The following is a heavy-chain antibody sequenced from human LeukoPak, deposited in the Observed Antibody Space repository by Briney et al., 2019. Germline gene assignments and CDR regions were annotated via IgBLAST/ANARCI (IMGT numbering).Heavy chain of an antibody. CDR2: IIPIFGTA. J-gene: IGHJ3*02. CDR3: ARDIGITLFGAVTHDALDI. Sequence: GASVKVSCKASGGTFSSYAISWVRQAPGQGLEWMGEIIPIFGTANYAQKFQGRVTITADESTSTAYMELSSLRSEDTAMYYCARDIGITLFGAVTHDALDIWGQGTMVTVSS. D-gene: IGHD3-3*01. CDR1: GGTFSSYA. V-gene: IGHV1-69*13.